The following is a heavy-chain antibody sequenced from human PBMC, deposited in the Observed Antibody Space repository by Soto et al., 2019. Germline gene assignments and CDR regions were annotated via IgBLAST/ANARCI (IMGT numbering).Heavy chain of an antibody. CDR2: IDPSDSYT. J-gene: IGHJ4*02. CDR3: ARLEADCSGGSCYTVSFDY. V-gene: IGHV5-10-1*01. CDR1: GYSFTSYW. D-gene: IGHD2-15*01. Sequence: PGESLKISCKGSGYSFTSYWISWVRQMPGKGLEWMGRIDPSDSYTNYSPSFQGHVTISADKSISTAYLQWSSLKASDTAMYYCARLEADCSGGSCYTVSFDYWGQGTLVTVSS.